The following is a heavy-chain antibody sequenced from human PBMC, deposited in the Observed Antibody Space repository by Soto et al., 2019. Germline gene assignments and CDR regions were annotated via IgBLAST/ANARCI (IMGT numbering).Heavy chain of an antibody. V-gene: IGHV3-30*18. D-gene: IGHD3-10*01. CDR3: AKHGGGGLGSYSFSYYYYMDV. J-gene: IGHJ6*03. CDR1: GFTFSSYG. Sequence: QVQLVESGGGVVQPGRSLRLSCAASGFTFSSYGMHWVRQAPGKGLEWVAVISYDGSNKYYADSVKGRFTISRDNSKNTLYLQMNGLRAEDTAVYYCAKHGGGGLGSYSFSYYYYMDVWGKGTTVTVSS. CDR2: ISYDGSNK.